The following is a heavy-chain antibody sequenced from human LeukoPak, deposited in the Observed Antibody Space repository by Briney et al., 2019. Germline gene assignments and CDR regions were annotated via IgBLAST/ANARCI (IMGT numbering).Heavy chain of an antibody. V-gene: IGHV4-59*01. D-gene: IGHD2-2*01. Sequence: SETLSLTCTVSGGSISGYYWTWIRQPPGKGLEWIGYICYTGSTSYNPSLKSRVTISVDTSNNQFSLRLSSLTAADTAVYYCAREVGYCSSTSCYLWFDPWGQGTLVTVSS. CDR1: GGSISGYY. J-gene: IGHJ5*02. CDR2: ICYTGST. CDR3: AREVGYCSSTSCYLWFDP.